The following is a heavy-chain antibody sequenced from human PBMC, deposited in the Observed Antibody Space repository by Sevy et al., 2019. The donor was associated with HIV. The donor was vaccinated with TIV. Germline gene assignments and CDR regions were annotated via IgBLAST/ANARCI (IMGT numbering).Heavy chain of an antibody. D-gene: IGHD3-22*01. CDR1: GGSFSGYY. V-gene: IGHV4-34*01. J-gene: IGHJ4*02. CDR3: ARRLLGYYYDSSGYKVGYFDY. Sequence: SETLSLTCAVYGGSFSGYYWSWIRQPPGKGLEWIGEINHSGSTNYNPSLKSRVTISVDTSKNQFSLKLSSVTAADTACYYCARRLLGYYYDSSGYKVGYFDYWGQGTLVTVSS. CDR2: INHSGST.